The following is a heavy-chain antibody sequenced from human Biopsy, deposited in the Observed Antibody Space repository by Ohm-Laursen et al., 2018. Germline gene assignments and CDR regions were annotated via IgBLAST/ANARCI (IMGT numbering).Heavy chain of an antibody. V-gene: IGHV1-69*06. CDR3: ATKLTGYFHH. D-gene: IGHD3-9*01. Sequence: ASVKVSCKAPGCTFSNSGVNWVRQAPGQGLEWLGGNIPILGTGNYAQKFQDRVTVAADTSTSTATMELRSLRSDDTAVYYCATKLTGYFHHWGQGTLVIVSS. CDR2: NIPILGTG. CDR1: GCTFSNSG. J-gene: IGHJ1*01.